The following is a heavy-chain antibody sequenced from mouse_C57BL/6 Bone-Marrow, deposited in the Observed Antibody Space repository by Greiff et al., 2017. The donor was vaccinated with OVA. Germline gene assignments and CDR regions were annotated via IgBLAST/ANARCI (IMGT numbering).Heavy chain of an antibody. Sequence: EVQLQRSGPELVKPGASVKISCKASGYTFTDYYMNWVKQSHGKSLEWIGDINPNNGGTSYNQKFKGKATLTVDKSSSTAYMELRSLTSEDSAVYYCAKGGYDGGFDYWGQGTTLTVSS. CDR1: GYTFTDYY. CDR2: INPNNGGT. D-gene: IGHD2-2*01. V-gene: IGHV1-26*01. CDR3: AKGGYDGGFDY. J-gene: IGHJ2*01.